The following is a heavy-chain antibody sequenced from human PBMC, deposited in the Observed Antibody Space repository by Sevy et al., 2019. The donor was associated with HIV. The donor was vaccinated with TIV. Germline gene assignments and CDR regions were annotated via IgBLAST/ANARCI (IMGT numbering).Heavy chain of an antibody. CDR2: IWYDGSNK. CDR1: GFTFSSYG. D-gene: IGHD3-10*01. Sequence: GGSRRLSCAASGFTFSSYGMHWVRQAPGKGLEWVAVIWYDGSNKYYADSVTGRFTISRDNSKNTLYLQMNSLRAEDTAVYYCARDYYGSGSPMGAFDIWGQGTMVTVSS. V-gene: IGHV3-33*01. J-gene: IGHJ3*02. CDR3: ARDYYGSGSPMGAFDI.